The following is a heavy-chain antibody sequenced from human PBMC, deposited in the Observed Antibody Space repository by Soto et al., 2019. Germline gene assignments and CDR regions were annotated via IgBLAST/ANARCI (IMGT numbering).Heavy chain of an antibody. J-gene: IGHJ4*02. CDR1: GASVSSSSYY. Sequence: PSETLSLTCTVSGASVSSSSYYWSWIRQPPGRGLEWLGYIYYSGSTIYSPSLGGRVTISLDTSKNQFSLKLTSVIAADTAMYYCARAPVDYFDYWGLGTLVTVSS. CDR3: ARAPVDYFDY. V-gene: IGHV4-61*01. CDR2: IYYSGST.